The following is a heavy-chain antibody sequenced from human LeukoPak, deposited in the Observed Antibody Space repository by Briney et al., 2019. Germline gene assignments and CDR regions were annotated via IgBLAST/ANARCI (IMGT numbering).Heavy chain of an antibody. V-gene: IGHV3-30-3*01. CDR3: ARDLITMVRGVMFYYYYGMDV. Sequence: GGSLRLSCAASGFTFSSYAMHWVRQAPGKGLEWVAVISYDGSNKYYADSVKGRFTISRDNSKNTLYLQMNGLRAEDTAVYYCARDLITMVRGVMFYYYYGMDVWGQGTTVTVSS. CDR1: GFTFSSYA. J-gene: IGHJ6*02. CDR2: ISYDGSNK. D-gene: IGHD3-10*01.